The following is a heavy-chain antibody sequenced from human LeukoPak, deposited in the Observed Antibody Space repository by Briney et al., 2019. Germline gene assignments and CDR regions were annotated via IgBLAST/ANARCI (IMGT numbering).Heavy chain of an antibody. D-gene: IGHD3-3*01. CDR3: ARGGDFY. CDR2: ISPSSSTI. V-gene: IGHV3-48*01. CDR1: GFTFTTYS. Sequence: GGSLRLSCAASGFTFTTYSMNWVRQAPGKGLEWVSYISPSSSTIYYADSVKGRFTISRDNAKNSLYLQMNSLRADDTAVYYCARGGDFYWGQGTLVTVSS. J-gene: IGHJ4*02.